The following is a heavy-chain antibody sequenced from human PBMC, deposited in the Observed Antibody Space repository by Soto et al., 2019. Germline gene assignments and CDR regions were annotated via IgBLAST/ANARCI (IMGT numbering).Heavy chain of an antibody. D-gene: IGHD2-2*01. CDR1: GYTFTSYG. Sequence: QVQLVQSGAEVKEPGASVKISCKASGYTFTSYGISWVRQAPGQGLEWMSWISAYNGDTNYAQKVQGRVTMTTDTSTSTAFMELRSLRFDDTSAYYSVRDLDAHIDLDYWGQGTLVTVSS. CDR3: VRDLDAHIDLDY. J-gene: IGHJ4*02. CDR2: ISAYNGDT. V-gene: IGHV1-18*01.